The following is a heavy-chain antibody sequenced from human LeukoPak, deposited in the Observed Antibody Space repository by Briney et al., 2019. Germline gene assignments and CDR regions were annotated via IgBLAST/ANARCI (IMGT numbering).Heavy chain of an antibody. CDR1: GGSISSYY. V-gene: IGHV4-59*01. Sequence: SETLSLTCTVSGGSISSYYWNWIRQPPGKGLEWIGYISYSGSTNYNPSLKSRVTISVDTSKNQFSLKLSSVTAADTAVYYCARGADSSGYYSIFYFDYWGQGTLVTVSS. D-gene: IGHD3-22*01. CDR2: ISYSGST. CDR3: ARGADSSGYYSIFYFDY. J-gene: IGHJ4*02.